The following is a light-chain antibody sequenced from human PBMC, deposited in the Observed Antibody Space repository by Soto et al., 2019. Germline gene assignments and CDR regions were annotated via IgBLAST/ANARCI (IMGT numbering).Light chain of an antibody. CDR2: SNS. V-gene: IGLV1-47*01. Sequence: QSVLTQPPSASGTPGQRVTISCSGSSSNIGSNSVHWYQPLPGTAPKLLIYSNSQRPSGVPERISGSKSGTSASLAISGLRSEDEADYYCAAWDDSLSGVVFGGGTKVTVL. J-gene: IGLJ2*01. CDR1: SSNIGSNS. CDR3: AAWDDSLSGVV.